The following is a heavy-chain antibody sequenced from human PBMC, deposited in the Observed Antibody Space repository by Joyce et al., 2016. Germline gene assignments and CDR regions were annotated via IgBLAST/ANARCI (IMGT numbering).Heavy chain of an antibody. CDR3: ATSLPSRVGGFQFFGMDV. Sequence: LSLTCTISGDSFSDTSYYWTWIRQPPGKGLEWLGFIYNSETTHYNPSLGGRLSISAGAAKKQFSLRLTSVTSADTAVYYCATSLPSRVGGFQFFGMDVWGQGTMVIVS. V-gene: IGHV4-61*01. CDR1: GDSFSDTSYY. J-gene: IGHJ6*02. D-gene: IGHD3-10*01. CDR2: IYNSETT.